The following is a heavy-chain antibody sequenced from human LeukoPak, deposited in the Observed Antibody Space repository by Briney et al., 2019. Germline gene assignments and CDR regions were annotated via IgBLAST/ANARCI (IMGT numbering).Heavy chain of an antibody. CDR1: EFTVSSNY. J-gene: IGHJ4*02. CDR2: ISGSGGST. V-gene: IGHV3-23*01. Sequence: GGSLRLSCAASEFTVSSNYMSWVRQAPGKGLEWVSAISGSGGSTYYADSVKGRFTISRDNSKNTLYLQTNSLRAEDTAVYYCAKRSGTISYYFDYWGQGTLVTVSS. CDR3: AKRSGTISYYFDY. D-gene: IGHD3-3*01.